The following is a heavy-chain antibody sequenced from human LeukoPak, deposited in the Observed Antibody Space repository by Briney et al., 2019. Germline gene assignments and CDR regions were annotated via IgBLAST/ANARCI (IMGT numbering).Heavy chain of an antibody. CDR2: IKQDGSEK. D-gene: IGHD5-18*01. J-gene: IGHJ3*02. CDR1: GFTFSSYW. V-gene: IGHV3-7*01. Sequence: GGSLRLSCAASGFTFSSYWMSWVRQAPGKGLEWVANIKQDGSEKYYVDSVKGRFTISRDNAKNSLYLQMNSLRAEDTAVYYCAREGTAMVIGAFDIWGQGTMVTVSS. CDR3: AREGTAMVIGAFDI.